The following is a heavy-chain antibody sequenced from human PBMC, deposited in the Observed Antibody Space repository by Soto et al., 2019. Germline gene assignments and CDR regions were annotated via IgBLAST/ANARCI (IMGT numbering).Heavy chain of an antibody. J-gene: IGHJ6*04. V-gene: IGHV1-69*13. CDR3: ARWLLRNPGYCYYYGMEV. CDR1: GGTFSSYA. CDR2: IIPIFGTA. D-gene: IGHD5-12*01. Sequence: GASVKISCKASGGTFSSYAISWVRQAPGQGLEWMGGIIPIFGTANYAQKFQGRVKITADESTSTAYMELSSLRSEDTAGYYCARWLLRNPGYCYYYGMEVWGKGTKVTVS.